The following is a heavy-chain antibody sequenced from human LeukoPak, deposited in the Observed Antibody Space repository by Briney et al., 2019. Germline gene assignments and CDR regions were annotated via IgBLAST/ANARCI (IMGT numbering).Heavy chain of an antibody. CDR2: ITSKGSST. V-gene: IGHV3-64D*09. CDR3: VKDLMGRNDSPY. Sequence: GGSLRLSCSASGFTFSDYVMHWVRQAPGKGLEYVSAITSKGSSTYYTDSVKGRFFVSRDNSKNTLFLQMSSLRPEDTAVYYSVKDLMGRNDSPYWGQGTLVTVSS. J-gene: IGHJ4*02. CDR1: GFTFSDYV. D-gene: IGHD2-8*01.